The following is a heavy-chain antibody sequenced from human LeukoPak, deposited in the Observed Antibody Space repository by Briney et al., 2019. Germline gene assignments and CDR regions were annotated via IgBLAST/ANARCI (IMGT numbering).Heavy chain of an antibody. Sequence: GGSLRLSCAASGFTFSSYWMRWVRQAPGKGLVWVSRINSDGSSTTYADSVNGRFTISRDNAKKTLYLQMNSLRAEDTAVYYCARLVSSGWYGGNYYYYYYMDVWGKGTTVTISS. CDR3: ARLVSSGWYGGNYYYYYYMDV. CDR2: INSDGSST. J-gene: IGHJ6*03. D-gene: IGHD6-19*01. CDR1: GFTFSSYW. V-gene: IGHV3-74*01.